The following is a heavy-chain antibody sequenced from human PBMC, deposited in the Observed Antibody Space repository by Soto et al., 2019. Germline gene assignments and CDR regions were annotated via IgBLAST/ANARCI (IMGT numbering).Heavy chain of an antibody. CDR3: ARGGPLVVLVGATYNWFDP. CDR1: GGSFSGYY. J-gene: IGHJ5*02. Sequence: QVQLQQWGAGLLKPSETLSLTCAVYGGSFSGYYWSWIRQSPGKGLEWIGEINPSGSTNYNPSLKSRGTHSEDRSKNPCTMKLSSVTAADTSVYYCARGGPLVVLVGATYNWFDPWGQGTLVTVSS. D-gene: IGHD2-15*01. V-gene: IGHV4-34*02. CDR2: INPSGST.